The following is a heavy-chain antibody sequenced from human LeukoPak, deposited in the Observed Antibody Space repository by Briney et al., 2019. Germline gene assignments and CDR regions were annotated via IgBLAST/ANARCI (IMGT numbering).Heavy chain of an antibody. CDR3: ARSDYDFWSGYYTGMNMAFDI. J-gene: IGHJ3*02. Sequence: SETLSLTCTVSGGCISSSSYYWGWIRQPPGKGLEGIGSIYYSGSTYYNPSLKSRVTISVDTSKNQFSLKLSSVTAADTAVYYCARSDYDFWSGYYTGMNMAFDIWGQGTMVTVSS. V-gene: IGHV4-39*01. CDR1: GGCISSSSYY. D-gene: IGHD3-3*01. CDR2: IYYSGST.